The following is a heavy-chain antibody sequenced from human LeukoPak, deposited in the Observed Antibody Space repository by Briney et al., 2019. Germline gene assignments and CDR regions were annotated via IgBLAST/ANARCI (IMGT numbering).Heavy chain of an antibody. J-gene: IGHJ6*02. CDR2: IYYSGTT. CDR3: ARWADRYGMDV. CDR1: GGSISNSYYY. Sequence: SETLSLTCTVSGGSISNSYYYWGWTRQPPGEALEWIGSIYYSGTTYYKPSLKSRVTISVDTSKNQFSLRLSSVTAADTAVYYCARWADRYGMDVWGQGTTVTVSS. V-gene: IGHV4-39*07.